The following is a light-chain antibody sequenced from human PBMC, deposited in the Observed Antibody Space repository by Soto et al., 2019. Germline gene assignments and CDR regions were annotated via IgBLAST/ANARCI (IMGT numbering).Light chain of an antibody. V-gene: IGKV4-1*01. CDR3: QQDYTVPYT. CDR1: QSVLYSSNNQNY. J-gene: IGKJ2*01. Sequence: DIVMTQSPDSLSVSLGERATINCKSSQSVLYSSNNQNYLAWYQQKPGQPPKLLIYRASTRESGVPDRFSGSGSVADFTLTISSLQAEDVAVYYCQQDYTVPYTFGQGTKLEIK. CDR2: RAS.